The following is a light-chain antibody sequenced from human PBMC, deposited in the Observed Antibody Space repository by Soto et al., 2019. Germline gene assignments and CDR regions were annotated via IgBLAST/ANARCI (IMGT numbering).Light chain of an antibody. CDR3: QQYNNWPPWT. V-gene: IGKV3-15*01. CDR2: GAS. CDR1: QSVSSN. Sequence: VLTQSPSTLSLSTGERATLSCRASQSVSSNLAWYQQKPGQAPRLLIYGASNRATGIPARFSGSGSGTEFTLTISSLQSEDFAVYYCQQYNNWPPWTFGQGTKVDI. J-gene: IGKJ1*01.